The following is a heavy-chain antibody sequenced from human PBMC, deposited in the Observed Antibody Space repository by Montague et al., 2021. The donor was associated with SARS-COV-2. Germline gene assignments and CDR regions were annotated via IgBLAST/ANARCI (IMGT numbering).Heavy chain of an antibody. D-gene: IGHD5-12*01. CDR3: ASKVAYRDYFDH. CDR2: IHHSGST. CDR1: GRSISTDHY. J-gene: IGHJ4*02. V-gene: IGHV4-38-2*02. Sequence: SETLSLTCTVSGRSISTDHYWGWIRQPPGKGLEWIGGIHHSGSTYYNPSHKSRLTISIDKSYNQFSLKLTSLTAADTAVFYCASKVAYRDYFDHWGQGTLVTVSS.